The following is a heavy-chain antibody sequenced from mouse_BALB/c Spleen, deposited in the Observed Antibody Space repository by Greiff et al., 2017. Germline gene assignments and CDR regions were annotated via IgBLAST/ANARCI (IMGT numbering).Heavy chain of an antibody. D-gene: IGHD2-1*01. CDR2: ISSGSSTI. J-gene: IGHJ2*01. Sequence: EVKLVESGGGLVQPGGSRKLSCAASGFTFSSFGMHWVRQAPEKGLEWVAYISSGSSTIYYADTVKGRFTISRDNPKNTLFLQMTSLRSEDTAMYYCARSAYGNFFDDWGQGTTLTVSS. CDR3: ARSAYGNFFDD. V-gene: IGHV5-17*02. CDR1: GFTFSSFG.